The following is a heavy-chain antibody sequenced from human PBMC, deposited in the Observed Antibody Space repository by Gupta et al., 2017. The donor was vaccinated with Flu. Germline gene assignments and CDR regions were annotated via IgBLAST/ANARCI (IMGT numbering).Heavy chain of an antibody. CDR1: GYSFTSYW. J-gene: IGHJ3*02. V-gene: IGHV5-51*01. D-gene: IGHD6-19*01. Sequence: EVQLVQSGAEVKKPGESLKISCKGSGYSFTSYWIGWVRQMPGKGLAWMGIIYPGDSETRYSPSFQGQVTISADKSISTAYLQWSSLKASDTAMYYCARHLAVEWLVAGRGAFDIWGQGTMGTVSA. CDR3: ARHLAVEWLVAGRGAFDI. CDR2: IYPGDSET.